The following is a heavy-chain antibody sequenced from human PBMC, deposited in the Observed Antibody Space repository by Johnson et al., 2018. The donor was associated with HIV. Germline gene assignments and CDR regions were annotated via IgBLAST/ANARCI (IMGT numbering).Heavy chain of an antibody. CDR2: LSWNSGSI. Sequence: EVQLVESGGGLVRPGGSLRLSCAASGFNFDDYGMSWVRQAPGKGLEWVSGLSWNSGSIGYADSVKGRFTISRDNAKNSLYLQMNSLRVEDTAVYYCAREITLIMGAGAAFDIWGQGTMVTVSS. J-gene: IGHJ3*02. V-gene: IGHV3-20*04. CDR3: AREITLIMGAGAAFDI. CDR1: GFNFDDYG. D-gene: IGHD3-22*01.